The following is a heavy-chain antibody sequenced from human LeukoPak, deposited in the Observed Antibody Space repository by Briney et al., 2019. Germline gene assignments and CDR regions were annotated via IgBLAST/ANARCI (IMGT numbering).Heavy chain of an antibody. Sequence: ASVKVSCKVSGYTLTELSMHWVRQAPGKGLEWMGGFDPEDGETIYAQKFQGRVTMTEDTSADTAYMELSSLRSEDTAVYYCAILPWELREYYFDYWGQGTLVTVSS. CDR2: FDPEDGET. V-gene: IGHV1-24*01. CDR3: AILPWELREYYFDY. CDR1: GYTLTELS. D-gene: IGHD1-26*01. J-gene: IGHJ4*02.